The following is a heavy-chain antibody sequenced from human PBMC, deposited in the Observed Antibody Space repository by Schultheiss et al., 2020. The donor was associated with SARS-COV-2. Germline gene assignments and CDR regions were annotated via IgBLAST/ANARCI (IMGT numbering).Heavy chain of an antibody. CDR1: GYTLTELS. V-gene: IGHV1-8*01. Sequence: ASVKVSCKVSGYTLTELSMHWVRQAPGKGLEWMGWMNPNSGNTGYAQKFQGRVTMTRNTSISTAYMELSSLRSEDTAVYYCARDLGSSRRGWFDPWGQGTLVTVSS. CDR3: ARDLGSSRRGWFDP. J-gene: IGHJ5*02. CDR2: MNPNSGNT. D-gene: IGHD6-13*01.